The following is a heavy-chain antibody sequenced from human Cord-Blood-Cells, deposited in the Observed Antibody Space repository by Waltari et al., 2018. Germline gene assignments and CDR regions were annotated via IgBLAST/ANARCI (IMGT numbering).Heavy chain of an antibody. J-gene: IGHJ2*01. Sequence: EVQLVESGGGLVQPGGSLRLSCAASGFTFRSDWMSWVRQAPGKGLEWVANIKQDGSEKYYVDSVKGRFTISRDNAKNSLYLQMNSLRAEDTAVYYCARARFYWYFDLWGRGTLVTVSS. D-gene: IGHD3-3*01. CDR2: IKQDGSEK. CDR3: ARARFYWYFDL. CDR1: GFTFRSDW. V-gene: IGHV3-7*01.